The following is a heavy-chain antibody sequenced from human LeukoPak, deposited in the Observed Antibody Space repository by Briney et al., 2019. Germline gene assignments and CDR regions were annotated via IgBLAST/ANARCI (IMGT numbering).Heavy chain of an antibody. J-gene: IGHJ6*03. Sequence: SETLSLTCTVSGGSISSYYWSWIRQPPGKGLEWIGYIYYSGSTNYNPSLKSRVTISVDTSKNQFSRKLSSVTAADTAVYYCARGSYYYDSSGYPHPNLYYYYYMDVWGKGTTVTVSS. D-gene: IGHD3-22*01. CDR2: IYYSGST. V-gene: IGHV4-59*01. CDR1: GGSISSYY. CDR3: ARGSYYYDSSGYPHPNLYYYYYMDV.